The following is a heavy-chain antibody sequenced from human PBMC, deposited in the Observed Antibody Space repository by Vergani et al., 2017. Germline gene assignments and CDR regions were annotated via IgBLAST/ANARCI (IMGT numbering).Heavy chain of an antibody. CDR2: ISWNSGAV. D-gene: IGHD5-12*01. V-gene: IGHV3-9*01. CDR3: TKGSVYYHDSAGHGYDPYTGFDL. CDR1: GITFWKFG. J-gene: IGHJ3*01. Sequence: EVDLVESGGGLAQPGGSLRLSCEASGITFWKFGMHWVRQGPGKGLEWVSGISWNSGAVDYADSVRGRFTISRDNAKNSLFLEMNSLRCEDTAVYFCTKGSVYYHDSAGHGYDPYTGFDLWDQGTLVTVSS.